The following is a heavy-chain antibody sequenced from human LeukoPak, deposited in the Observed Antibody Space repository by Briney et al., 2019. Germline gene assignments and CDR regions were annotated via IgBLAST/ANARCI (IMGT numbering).Heavy chain of an antibody. J-gene: IGHJ4*02. Sequence: QTGGSLRLSCTASGFTFSGYSMNWVRQAPGKGLEWVSFISTSSRTIYYADSVKGRFTISRDNAKNSLYLQMHGLRAEDTAVYYCVRRGTWDGDYPDCWGQGTPVTVSS. D-gene: IGHD4-17*01. CDR2: ISTSSRTI. CDR1: GFTFSGYS. V-gene: IGHV3-48*01. CDR3: VRRGTWDGDYPDC.